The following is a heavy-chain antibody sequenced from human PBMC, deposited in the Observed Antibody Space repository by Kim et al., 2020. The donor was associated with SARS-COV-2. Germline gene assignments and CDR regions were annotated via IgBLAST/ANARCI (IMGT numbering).Heavy chain of an antibody. D-gene: IGHD6-19*01. Sequence: DAVKGRFTISRDHSKDAVYQQMNRLRAEDTAVYYCAKRLQQWLVHWYFDLWGRGTLVTVSS. J-gene: IGHJ2*01. V-gene: IGHV3-23*01. CDR3: AKRLQQWLVHWYFDL.